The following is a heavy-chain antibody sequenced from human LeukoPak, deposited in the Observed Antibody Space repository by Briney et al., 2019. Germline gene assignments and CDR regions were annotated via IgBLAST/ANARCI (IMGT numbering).Heavy chain of an antibody. CDR2: IRYDGSNK. J-gene: IGHJ4*02. V-gene: IGHV3-30*02. CDR1: GFTFSSYW. Sequence: PGGSLRLSCVASGFTFSSYWMTCVRQAPGKGLEWVAFIRYDGSNKYYADSVKGRFTISRDNSKNTLYLQMNSLRAEDTAVYYCAKDHRAYCGGDCVDFDYWGQGTLVTVSS. CDR3: AKDHRAYCGGDCVDFDY. D-gene: IGHD2-21*02.